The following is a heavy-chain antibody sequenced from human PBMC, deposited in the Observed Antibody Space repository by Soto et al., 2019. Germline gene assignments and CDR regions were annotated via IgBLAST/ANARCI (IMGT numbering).Heavy chain of an antibody. Sequence: SETLSLTCAVYGGSFSGYYWSWIRQPPGKGLEWIGEINHSGSTNYNPSLKSRVTISVDTSKNQFSLKLSSVTAADTAVYYCARARTGAFDIWGQGTMVTVSS. V-gene: IGHV4-34*01. CDR3: ARARTGAFDI. CDR1: GGSFSGYY. J-gene: IGHJ3*02. CDR2: INHSGST. D-gene: IGHD1-1*01.